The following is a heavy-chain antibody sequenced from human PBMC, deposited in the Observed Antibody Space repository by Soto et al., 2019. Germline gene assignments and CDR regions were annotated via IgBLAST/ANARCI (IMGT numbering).Heavy chain of an antibody. CDR3: ARVESCGGDCYYFQH. J-gene: IGHJ1*01. D-gene: IGHD2-21*02. V-gene: IGHV1-46*01. CDR1: GYSFTDYE. CDR2: INPLGGST. Sequence: QVHLVQSGAEVKKPGASVKVSCKASGYSFTDYELQWVRQAPGQGLEWMGIINPLGGSTGYAQKCQGRLTMTRDTSANTVYMALSGLRSEDTAVYYCARVESCGGDCYYFQHWGQGTLVAVSS.